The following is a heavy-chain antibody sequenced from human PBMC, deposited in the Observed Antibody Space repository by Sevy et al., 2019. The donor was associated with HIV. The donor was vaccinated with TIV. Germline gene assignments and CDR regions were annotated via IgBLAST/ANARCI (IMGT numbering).Heavy chain of an antibody. CDR2: IWYDGSNK. CDR3: AGEGSGSYYIYYGMDV. Sequence: GGSLRLSCAASGFTFSSYGMHWVRQAPGKGLEWVAVIWYDGSNKYYADSVKGRFTISRDNSKNTLYLQMNSLRAEDTAVYYCAGEGSGSYYIYYGMDVWGQGTTVTVSS. V-gene: IGHV3-33*01. J-gene: IGHJ6*02. D-gene: IGHD1-26*01. CDR1: GFTFSSYG.